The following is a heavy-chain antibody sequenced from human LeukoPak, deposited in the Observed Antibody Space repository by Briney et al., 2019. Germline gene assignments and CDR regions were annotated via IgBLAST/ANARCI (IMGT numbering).Heavy chain of an antibody. CDR3: ARDPYYYDSSGTKYNWFDP. CDR2: IYTSGST. CDR1: GGSISSGSYY. V-gene: IGHV4-61*02. Sequence: TSETLSLTCTVSGGSISSGSYYWSWIRQPAGKGLEWIGRIYTSGSTNYNPSLKSRATISVDTSKNQFSLKLSSVTAADTAVYYCARDPYYYDSSGTKYNWFDPWGQGTLVTVSS. J-gene: IGHJ5*02. D-gene: IGHD3-22*01.